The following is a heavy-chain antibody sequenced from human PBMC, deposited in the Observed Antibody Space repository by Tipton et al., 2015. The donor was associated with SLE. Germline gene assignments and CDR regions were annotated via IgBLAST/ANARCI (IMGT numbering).Heavy chain of an antibody. CDR3: ATFSQSRLFDY. CDR2: IYTSGST. V-gene: IGHV4-61*02. J-gene: IGHJ4*02. Sequence: TLSLTCTVSGGSISSGSYYWSWIRQPAGKGLEWIGRIYTSGSTNYNPSLKSRVTISVDTSRNQFSLRLISVTAADTAVYYCATFSQSRLFDYWGQGRLVTVSS. CDR1: GGSISSGSYY. D-gene: IGHD3-3*02.